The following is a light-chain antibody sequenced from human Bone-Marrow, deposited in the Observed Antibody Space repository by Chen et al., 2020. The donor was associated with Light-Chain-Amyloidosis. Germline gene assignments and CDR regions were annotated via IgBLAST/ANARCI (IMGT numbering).Light chain of an antibody. V-gene: IGLV6-57*01. CDR3: QSYQGSSQGV. Sequence: NFMLTQPHSVSESPGKTVIISCTRSSGSIATNYVQWYQQRPGSSPTTVIYEDDQRPSGVPDRFSGAVDRSSNSASLTISGLRTEDEADYYCQSYQGSSQGVFGGGTKLTGL. J-gene: IGLJ3*02. CDR2: EDD. CDR1: SGSIATNY.